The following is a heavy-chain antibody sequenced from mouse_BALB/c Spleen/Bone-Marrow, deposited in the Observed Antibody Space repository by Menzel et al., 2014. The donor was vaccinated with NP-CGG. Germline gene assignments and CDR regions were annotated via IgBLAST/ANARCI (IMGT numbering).Heavy chain of an antibody. J-gene: IGHJ2*01. Sequence: EVQGVESGGGLVQPGGSLKLSRAASGFTFSSYGMSWVRPTPDKRLELVATINSNGGSTYYPDSVKGRFTISRDNAKNTLYLQMSSLKSEDTAMYYCARDSNDYWGQGTTLTVSS. CDR1: GFTFSSYG. CDR2: INSNGGST. V-gene: IGHV5-6-3*01. CDR3: ARDSNDY.